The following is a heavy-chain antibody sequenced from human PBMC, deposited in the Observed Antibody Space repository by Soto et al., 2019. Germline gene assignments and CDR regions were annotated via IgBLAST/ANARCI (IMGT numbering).Heavy chain of an antibody. D-gene: IGHD3-22*01. Sequence: PGGSLRLSCASSGFTLSRHTMNWVRQAPGKGLEWVSFIGSRTSDIYYADSVKGRFTISRYNAKNSLYLDLTRLRAEATAVYFCVRHYYDTSGYPNPFDMWGQGTLVTV. CDR3: VRHYYDTSGYPNPFDM. J-gene: IGHJ3*02. V-gene: IGHV3-21*01. CDR1: GFTLSRHT. CDR2: IGSRTSDI.